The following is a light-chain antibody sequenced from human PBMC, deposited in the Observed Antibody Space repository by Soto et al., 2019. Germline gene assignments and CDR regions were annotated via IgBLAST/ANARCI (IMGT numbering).Light chain of an antibody. V-gene: IGLV2-14*01. CDR3: NSYSTTSTRWV. CDR2: EVS. J-gene: IGLJ3*02. Sequence: QSALTQPASVSGSPGQSITISCTGSSSDVGAYHYVAWYQQHPGKAPKIIIYEVSHRPSGVSNRFSASKSGNAASLTISGLQAEDEADYYCNSYSTTSTRWVFGGGTKLTVL. CDR1: SSDVGAYHY.